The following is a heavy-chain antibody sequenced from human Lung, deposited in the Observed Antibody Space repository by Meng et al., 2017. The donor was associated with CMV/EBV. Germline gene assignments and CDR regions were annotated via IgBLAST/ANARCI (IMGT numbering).Heavy chain of an antibody. J-gene: IGHJ4*02. CDR3: AKAYSSSSVGTNRGFDY. CDR2: ISGSGGST. CDR1: GFTFSSYA. Sequence: GESXKISCAASGFTFSSYAMSWVRQAPGKGLEWVSAISGSGGSTYYADSVKGRFTISRDNSKNTLYLQMNSLRAEDTAVYYCAKAYSSSSVGTNRGFDYWGQGXVVTVSS. D-gene: IGHD6-6*01. V-gene: IGHV3-23*01.